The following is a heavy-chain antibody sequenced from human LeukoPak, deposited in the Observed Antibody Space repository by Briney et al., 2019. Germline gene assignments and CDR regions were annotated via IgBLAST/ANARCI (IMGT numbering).Heavy chain of an antibody. CDR3: ARGAPHLIVVVIAPFYY. D-gene: IGHD2-21*01. V-gene: IGHV3-21*01. CDR1: GFTFSSYS. Sequence: PGGSLRLSCAASGFTFSSYSMNWVRQAPGKGLEWVSSISSSSSYIYYADSVKGRFTISRDNAKNSLYLQMNSLRAEDTAVYYCARGAPHLIVVVIAPFYYWGQGTLVTVSS. CDR2: ISSSSSYI. J-gene: IGHJ4*02.